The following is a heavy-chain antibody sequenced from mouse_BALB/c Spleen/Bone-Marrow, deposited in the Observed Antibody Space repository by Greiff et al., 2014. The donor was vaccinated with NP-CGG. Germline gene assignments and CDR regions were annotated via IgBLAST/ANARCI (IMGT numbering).Heavy chain of an antibody. J-gene: IGHJ4*01. CDR2: ISSGSSTI. CDR3: ARYGNYFYAMDY. V-gene: IGHV5-17*02. CDR1: GFTFGSFG. D-gene: IGHD2-1*01. Sequence: EVQRVESGGGLVQPGGSRKLSCAASGFTFGSFGMHWVRQAPEEGLEWVAYISSGSSTIYYADTVKGRFTISRDNPKNTLFLQMTSLRSEDTAMYYCARYGNYFYAMDYWGQGTSVTVSS.